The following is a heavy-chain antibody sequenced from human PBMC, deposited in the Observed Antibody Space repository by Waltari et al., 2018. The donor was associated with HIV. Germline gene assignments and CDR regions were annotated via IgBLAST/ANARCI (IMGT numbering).Heavy chain of an antibody. CDR3: ARGVNSYGYAPNDY. D-gene: IGHD5-18*01. Sequence: QVQLQQWGAGLLKPSETLSLTCAVYGGSFSGYYWSWIRQPPGKGLEWIGEINHSGTTNYNPSLKRRVTISVDTSKNQFSLKLSSVTAADTAVYYCARGVNSYGYAPNDYWGQGTLVTVSS. CDR2: INHSGTT. J-gene: IGHJ4*02. V-gene: IGHV4-34*01. CDR1: GGSFSGYY.